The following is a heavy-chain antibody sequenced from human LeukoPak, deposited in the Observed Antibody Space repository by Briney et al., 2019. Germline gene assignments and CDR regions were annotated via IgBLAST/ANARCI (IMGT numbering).Heavy chain of an antibody. V-gene: IGHV3-74*01. CDR3: ARGNYYGQDY. CDR2: INSDGSTT. Sequence: GGSLRLSCTASGFTFGDYAMSWVRQAPGKGLVWISRINSDGSTTSYADSVKGRFTISRDNAKNTLYLRMNSLRAEDTAVYYCARGNYYGQDYWGQGTLVTVSS. J-gene: IGHJ4*02. D-gene: IGHD3-10*01. CDR1: GFTFGDYA.